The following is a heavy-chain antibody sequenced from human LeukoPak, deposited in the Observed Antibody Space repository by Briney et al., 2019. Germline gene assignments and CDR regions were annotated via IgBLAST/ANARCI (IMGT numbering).Heavy chain of an antibody. D-gene: IGHD3-10*01. Sequence: GGSLRLSCAASGFTVSSNYMSWVRQAPGKGLEWVSVIYSGGSTYYADSVKGRFTISRDNSKNTLYLQMNSLRAEDTAVYYCAKDSGSGSYIGQNYFDYWGQGTLVTVSS. CDR2: IYSGGST. CDR1: GFTVSSNY. CDR3: AKDSGSGSYIGQNYFDY. J-gene: IGHJ4*02. V-gene: IGHV3-53*01.